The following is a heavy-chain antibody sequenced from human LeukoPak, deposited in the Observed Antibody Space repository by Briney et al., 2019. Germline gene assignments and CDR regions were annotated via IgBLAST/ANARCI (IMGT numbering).Heavy chain of an antibody. D-gene: IGHD3-10*01. CDR3: ANDLYESLWFGETYFDY. CDR2: ISGSGGST. J-gene: IGHJ4*02. CDR1: GFTFSSYA. V-gene: IGHV3-23*01. Sequence: GGSLRLSCAASGFTFSSYAMSWVRQAPGKGLEWVSAISGSGGSTYYADSVKGRFTISRDNSKNTLYLQMNSLRAEDTAVYYCANDLYESLWFGETYFDYWGQGTLVTVSS.